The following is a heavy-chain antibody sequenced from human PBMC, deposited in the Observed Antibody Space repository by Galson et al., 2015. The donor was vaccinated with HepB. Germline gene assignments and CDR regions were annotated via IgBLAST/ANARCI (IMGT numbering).Heavy chain of an antibody. CDR2: IDPSDSYT. D-gene: IGHD3-10*01. J-gene: IGHJ4*02. V-gene: IGHV5-10-1*01. Sequence: QSGAEVKKPGESLRISCKGSGYNFANHWISWVRQMPGKGLEWMGRIDPSDSYTNYSPSFQGHVTISADKSISTAYLQWSSLKASDTAMYYCASRQYYYGSGTYYNVSDYWGQGTLVTVSS. CDR1: GYNFANHW. CDR3: ASRQYYYGSGTYYNVSDY.